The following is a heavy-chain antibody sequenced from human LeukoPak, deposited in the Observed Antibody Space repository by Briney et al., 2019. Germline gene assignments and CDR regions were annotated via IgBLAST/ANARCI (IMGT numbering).Heavy chain of an antibody. V-gene: IGHV4-39*01. Sequence: SETLSLTCTVSGGSINSYYWGWIRQPPGKGLEWIGSIYYSGSTYYNPSLKSRVTISVDTSKNQFSLKLSSVTAADTAVYYCARGKTIGYSSSWYGRGVFDIWGQGTMVTVSS. CDR3: ARGKTIGYSSSWYGRGVFDI. D-gene: IGHD6-13*01. CDR1: GGSINSYY. CDR2: IYYSGST. J-gene: IGHJ3*02.